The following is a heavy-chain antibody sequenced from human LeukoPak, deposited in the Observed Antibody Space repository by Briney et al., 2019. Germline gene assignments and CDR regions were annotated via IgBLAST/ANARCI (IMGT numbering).Heavy chain of an antibody. Sequence: KSSQTLSLTCTVSGGSISSGSYYWSWIRQPAGKGLEWIGRIYTSGSTNYNPSLKSRVTISVDTSKNQFSLKLSSVTAADTAVYYCARPRDAFDIWGQGTMVTVSS. V-gene: IGHV4-61*02. CDR3: ARPRDAFDI. CDR1: GGSISSGSYY. J-gene: IGHJ3*02. CDR2: IYTSGST.